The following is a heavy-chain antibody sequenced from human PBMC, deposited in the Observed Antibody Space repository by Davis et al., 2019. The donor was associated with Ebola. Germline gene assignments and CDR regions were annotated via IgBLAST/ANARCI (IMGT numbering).Heavy chain of an antibody. V-gene: IGHV2-70*01. CDR3: ARTLTYYDYIWGSYRYTRYFDY. CDR1: GFSLSTSGMC. J-gene: IGHJ4*02. CDR2: IDWDDYK. Sequence: SGPTLVKPTQTLTLTCTFSGFSLSTSGMCVSWIRQPPGKALEWLALIDWDDYKYYSTSLKTRLTISKDTSKNQVVLTMTNMDPVDTATYYCARTLTYYDYIWGSYRYTRYFDYWGQGTLVTVSS. D-gene: IGHD3-16*02.